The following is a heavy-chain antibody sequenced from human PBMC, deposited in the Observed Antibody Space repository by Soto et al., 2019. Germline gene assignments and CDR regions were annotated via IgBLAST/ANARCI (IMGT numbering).Heavy chain of an antibody. CDR1: GGSISSGGYY. J-gene: IGHJ6*02. CDR2: IYYSGST. D-gene: IGHD3-9*01. CDR3: ASLPRYYDILTGPASYYYYYGMDV. V-gene: IGHV4-31*03. Sequence: SETLSLTCTVSGGSISSGGYYWSWIRQHPGKGLERIGYIYYSGSTYYKPSLKSRVTISVDTSKNQFYLKLNTVTAADTAVFYCASLPRYYDILTGPASYYYYYGMDVWGQGTTVTVSS.